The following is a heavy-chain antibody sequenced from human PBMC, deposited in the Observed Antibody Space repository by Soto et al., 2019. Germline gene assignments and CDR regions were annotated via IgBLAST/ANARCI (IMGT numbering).Heavy chain of an antibody. CDR3: ARNRQLRFDY. D-gene: IGHD2-2*01. Sequence: SETLSLTCTVSGGSISSGGYYWSWIRQPPGKGLEWIGYIYYSGSTYYNPSLKSRVTISVDTSKNQFSLKLSSVTAADTAVYYCARNRQLRFDYWGQGTLVTVSS. CDR2: IYYSGST. V-gene: IGHV4-30-4*08. J-gene: IGHJ4*02. CDR1: GGSISSGGYY.